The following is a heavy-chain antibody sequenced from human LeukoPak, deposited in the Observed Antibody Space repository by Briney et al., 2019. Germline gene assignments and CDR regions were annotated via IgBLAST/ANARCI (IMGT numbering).Heavy chain of an antibody. CDR2: INHSGST. CDR1: GGSFSGYY. D-gene: IGHD6-19*01. Sequence: SETLSLTCAVYGGSFSGYYWSWIRQPPGKGLEWIGEINHSGSTNYNPSLKSRVTISVDTSKNQFSLKLSSVTAADTVVYYCAIKRSGWYRRESIKTNWFDPWGQGTLVTVSS. J-gene: IGHJ5*02. CDR3: AIKRSGWYRRESIKTNWFDP. V-gene: IGHV4-34*01.